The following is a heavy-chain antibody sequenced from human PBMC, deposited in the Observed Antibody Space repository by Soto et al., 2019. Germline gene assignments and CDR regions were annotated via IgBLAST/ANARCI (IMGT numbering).Heavy chain of an antibody. J-gene: IGHJ4*02. Sequence: QMQLVESGGGVVQPGRSLRLSCAASGFTFSTFAMNWVRQAPGKGLEWVSLISYDGSNKYYADSVKGRFTISRDNSKNTLYLQMNSLRTEDTAVYYCASWGSMPGDYWGQGTLVTVSS. D-gene: IGHD3-16*01. V-gene: IGHV3-30-3*01. CDR3: ASWGSMPGDY. CDR2: ISYDGSNK. CDR1: GFTFSTFA.